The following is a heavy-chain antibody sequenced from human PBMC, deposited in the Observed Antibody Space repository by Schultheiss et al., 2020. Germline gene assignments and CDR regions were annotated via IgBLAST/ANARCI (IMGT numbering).Heavy chain of an antibody. CDR3: AKDPNYYDSSGYGDY. V-gene: IGHV3-30*18. J-gene: IGHJ4*02. D-gene: IGHD3-22*01. CDR1: GFTFSSYG. CDR2: ISYDGSNK. Sequence: GGSLRLSCAASGFTFSSYGMHWVRQAPGKGLEWVAVISYDGSNKYYADSVKGRFTISRDNSKNTLYLQMNSLRAEDTAVYYCAKDPNYYDSSGYGDYWGQGTLVTVYS.